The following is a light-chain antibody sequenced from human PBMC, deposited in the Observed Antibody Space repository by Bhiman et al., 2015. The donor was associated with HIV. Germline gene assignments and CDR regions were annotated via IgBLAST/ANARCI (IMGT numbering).Light chain of an antibody. CDR2: RNN. CDR3: AAWDDSLSGVV. Sequence: QLVLTQPPSASGTPGQRVSISCSGSSPNIGSNYVYWYQQFPGTTPKLLIYRNNQRPSGVPDRFSGSKSGTSASLAISGLRSEDEADYYCAAWDDSLSGVVFGGGTKLTVL. CDR1: SPNIGSNY. J-gene: IGLJ2*01. V-gene: IGLV1-47*01.